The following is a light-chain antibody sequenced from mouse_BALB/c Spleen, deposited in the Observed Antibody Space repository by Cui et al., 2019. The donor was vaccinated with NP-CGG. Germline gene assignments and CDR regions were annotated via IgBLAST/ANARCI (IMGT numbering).Light chain of an antibody. J-gene: IGLJ1*01. CDR1: IGAVTTSNY. Sequence: QAVVTQESVLTTSPGETVTPTCRSSIGAVTTSNYANWVQEKPDHLFTGLIGGTNNRAPGVPARFSGSLIGDKAALTITGAQTEDEAIYFCALWYSNHWVFGGGTKLTVL. V-gene: IGLV1*01. CDR3: ALWYSNHWV. CDR2: GTN.